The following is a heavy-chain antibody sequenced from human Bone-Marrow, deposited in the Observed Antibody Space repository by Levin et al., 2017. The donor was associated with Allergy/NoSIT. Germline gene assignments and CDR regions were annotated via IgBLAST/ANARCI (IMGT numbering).Heavy chain of an antibody. Sequence: PGGSLRLSCAGSGFTFNFYWMSWVRQAPGKGLEWVANINEDGSEIYYVNSVKGRFTISRDNAKNSLYLHLNSLTAEDTAVYYYGRFTRGNEADYWGQGTLVIVSS. CDR3: GRFTRGNEADY. V-gene: IGHV3-7*01. J-gene: IGHJ4*02. CDR1: GFTFNFYW. CDR2: INEDGSEI. D-gene: IGHD2-15*01.